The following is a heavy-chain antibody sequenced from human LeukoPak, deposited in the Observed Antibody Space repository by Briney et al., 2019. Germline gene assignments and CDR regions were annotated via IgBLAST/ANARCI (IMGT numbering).Heavy chain of an antibody. CDR2: INLNSGGT. Sequence: ASVKVSCKASGYTFTGYYMHWVRQASGQGLEWMGWINLNSGGTNDAQKFQDRVTMTRDTSISTAYMELSRLRSDDTAVYYCAILGATYNWFDPWGQGTLVTVSS. D-gene: IGHD1-26*01. CDR1: GYTFTGYY. CDR3: AILGATYNWFDP. V-gene: IGHV1-2*02. J-gene: IGHJ5*02.